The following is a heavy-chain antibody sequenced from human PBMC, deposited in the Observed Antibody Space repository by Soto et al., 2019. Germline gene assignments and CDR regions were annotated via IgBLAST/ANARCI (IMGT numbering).Heavy chain of an antibody. J-gene: IGHJ2*01. CDR3: AKEPVGPDWYFDL. CDR2: ISGSGIST. V-gene: IGHV3-23*01. Sequence: DVQLLESGGGLIQHGGSLRLSCSASGFTFRSYAMSWVRQAPGKGLEGVSGISGSGISTHYADSVKGRFTVSRDNSKNTLYLQMNSLRAEDTAVYNRAKEPVGPDWYFDLWGRGTLVTVSS. CDR1: GFTFRSYA.